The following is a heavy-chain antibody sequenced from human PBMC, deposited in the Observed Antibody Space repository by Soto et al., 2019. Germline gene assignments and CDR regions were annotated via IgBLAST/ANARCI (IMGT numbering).Heavy chain of an antibody. V-gene: IGHV1-69*02. Sequence: SVKVSCKASGGTFSSYTISWVRQAPGQGLEWMGRIIPILGIANYAQKFQGRVTITADKSTSTAYMELSSLRSEDTAVYYCARGHEGYYGSGTQPYSDYWGQGTLVTVSS. CDR1: GGTFSSYT. CDR3: ARGHEGYYGSGTQPYSDY. D-gene: IGHD3-10*01. J-gene: IGHJ4*02. CDR2: IIPILGIA.